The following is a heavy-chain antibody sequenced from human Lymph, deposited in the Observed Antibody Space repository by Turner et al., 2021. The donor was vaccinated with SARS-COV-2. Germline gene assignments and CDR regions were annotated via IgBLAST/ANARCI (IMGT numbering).Heavy chain of an antibody. V-gene: IGHV3-7*01. CDR2: IKQEGSEK. Sequence: EVQLVESGGGLVQPGGSLRPSCAASGFTFSYYWMSWVRQAPGKGLEWVANIKQEGSEKYYVDSVKGRFTISRDNAKNSLFLQMNSLRAEDTAVYYCARMGSSSWYFDYWGQGTLVTVSS. J-gene: IGHJ4*02. CDR1: GFTFSYYW. D-gene: IGHD1-26*01. CDR3: ARMGSSSWYFDY.